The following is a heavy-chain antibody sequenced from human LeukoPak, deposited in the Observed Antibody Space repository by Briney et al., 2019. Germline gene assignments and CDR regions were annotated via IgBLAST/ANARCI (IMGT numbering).Heavy chain of an antibody. Sequence: GASVKVSCKVSGYTLTELSMHWVRQAPGKGREWMGAFDPEDDETIYAQKFQGRVTMTEDTSTDTAYMELSSLRSEDTAVYYCATDSGPMVRGVIKGYYYYGMDVWGQGTTVTVSS. J-gene: IGHJ6*02. CDR1: GYTLTELS. D-gene: IGHD3-10*01. CDR2: FDPEDDET. CDR3: ATDSGPMVRGVIKGYYYYGMDV. V-gene: IGHV1-24*01.